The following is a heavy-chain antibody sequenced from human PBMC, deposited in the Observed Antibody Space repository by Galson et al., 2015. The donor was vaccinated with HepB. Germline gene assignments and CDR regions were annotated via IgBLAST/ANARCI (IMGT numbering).Heavy chain of an antibody. CDR1: GGTFSSYA. J-gene: IGHJ5*02. D-gene: IGHD5-12*01. CDR2: IIPIFGTA. CDR3: ARGDWVATPMNWFDP. V-gene: IGHV1-69*13. Sequence: SVKVSCKASGGTFSSYATSWVRQAPGQGLEWMGGIIPIFGTANYAQKFQGRVTITADESTSTAYMELSSLRSEDTAVYYCARGDWVATPMNWFDPWGQGTLVTVSS.